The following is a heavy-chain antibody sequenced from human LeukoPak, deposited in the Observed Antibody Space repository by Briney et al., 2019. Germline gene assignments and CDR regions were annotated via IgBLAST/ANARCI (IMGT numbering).Heavy chain of an antibody. CDR1: GFTFSSYS. J-gene: IGHJ3*02. CDR2: ISSSSSYI. CDR3: AKDTSSSLSRDDAFDI. D-gene: IGHD6-13*01. Sequence: GGSLRLSCAASGFTFSSYSMNWVRQAPGKGLEWVSSISSSSSYIYYADSVKGRFTFSRDNAKNSLYLQMNSLRAEDTAVYYCAKDTSSSLSRDDAFDIWGQGTLVTVSS. V-gene: IGHV3-21*01.